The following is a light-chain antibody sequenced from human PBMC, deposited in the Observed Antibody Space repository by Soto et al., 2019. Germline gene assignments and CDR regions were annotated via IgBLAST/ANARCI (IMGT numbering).Light chain of an antibody. CDR2: EVS. J-gene: IGLJ2*01. CDR3: SSYTSSTTLV. CDR1: SSDVGSNNR. V-gene: IGLV2-18*02. Sequence: QSALTQPPSVSGSPGQSVTISFTGTSSDVGSNNRVSWYQQSPGTAPKLMIYEVSNRPSGVPDRFSGSKSGSTASLTISGLQAEDEADYYCSSYTSSTTLVFGGGTKLTVL.